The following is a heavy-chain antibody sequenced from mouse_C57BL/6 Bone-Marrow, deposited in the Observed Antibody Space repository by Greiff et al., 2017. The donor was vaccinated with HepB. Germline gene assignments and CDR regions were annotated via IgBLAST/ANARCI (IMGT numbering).Heavy chain of an antibody. CDR3: ARRLGFAY. V-gene: IGHV1-50*01. J-gene: IGHJ3*01. Sequence: QVQLQQPGAELVKPGASVKLSCKASGYTFTSYWMQWVKQRPGQGLEWIGEIDPSDSYTNYNQKFKGKATLTVDTSSSTAYMQLSSLTSEDSAVYYCARRLGFAYWGQGTGVTVSA. D-gene: IGHD4-1*01. CDR2: IDPSDSYT. CDR1: GYTFTSYW.